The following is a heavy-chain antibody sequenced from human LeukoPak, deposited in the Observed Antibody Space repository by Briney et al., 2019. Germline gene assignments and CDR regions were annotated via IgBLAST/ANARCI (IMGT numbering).Heavy chain of an antibody. V-gene: IGHV3-21*01. CDR1: GFTFSSYS. D-gene: IGHD2-2*01. Sequence: GGSLRLSCAASGFTFSSYSMNWVRQAPGKGLEWASSISSSSSYIYYADSVKGRFTISRDNAKNSLYLQMNSLRAEDTAVYYCARDWYQPYGMDVWGQGTTVTVSS. CDR2: ISSSSSYI. CDR3: ARDWYQPYGMDV. J-gene: IGHJ6*02.